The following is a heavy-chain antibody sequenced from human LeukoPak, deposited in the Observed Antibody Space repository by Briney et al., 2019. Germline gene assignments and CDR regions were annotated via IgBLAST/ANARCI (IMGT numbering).Heavy chain of an antibody. CDR3: ARDLEAISGLNWFDP. V-gene: IGHV3-30-3*01. D-gene: IGHD1-14*01. Sequence: PGGSLRLSCAASGFTFSSYAMPWVRQAPGKGLEWVAVISYDGSNKYYADSVKGRFTISRDNSKNTLYLQMNSLRAEDTAVYYCARDLEAISGLNWFDPWGQGTLVTVSS. CDR1: GFTFSSYA. J-gene: IGHJ5*02. CDR2: ISYDGSNK.